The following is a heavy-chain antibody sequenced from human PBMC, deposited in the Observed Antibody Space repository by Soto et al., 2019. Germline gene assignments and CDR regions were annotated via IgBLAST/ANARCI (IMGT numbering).Heavy chain of an antibody. CDR1: GGTFSSHG. J-gene: IGHJ4*02. Sequence: QVQLVQSGAEVKKPGSSGKVSCKASGGTFSSHGINWVRQAPGHELEWMGGIIPIFGIAAADDAQKFQGRITTTADEAQGKAYMELRALRWEVKAGCYCARRRGGYRSSRGFDTGGQGTQVTVYS. V-gene: IGHV1-69*01. CDR2: IIPIFGIAAA. CDR3: ARRRGGYRSSRGFDT. D-gene: IGHD6-13*01.